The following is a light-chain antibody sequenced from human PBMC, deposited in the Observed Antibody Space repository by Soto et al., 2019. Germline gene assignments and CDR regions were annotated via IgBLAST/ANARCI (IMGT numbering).Light chain of an antibody. CDR1: ENINNY. CDR2: SAS. Sequence: DIQMTQSPSSLSASVGDRVTIICRASENINNYLHWYQQRPGEGPKLLIHSASSLHSGVPSRFSGSGSGTDFTLTISSLQPADIAIYFCHLSYNAPWTFCQGTKVEI. CDR3: HLSYNAPWT. J-gene: IGKJ1*01. V-gene: IGKV1-39*01.